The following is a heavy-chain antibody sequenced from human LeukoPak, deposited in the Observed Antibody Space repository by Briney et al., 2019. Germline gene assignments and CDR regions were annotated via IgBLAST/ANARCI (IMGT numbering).Heavy chain of an antibody. D-gene: IGHD4-17*01. Sequence: GGSLRLSCAASGFPFSNYWMHWVRQAPGKGLVWVSRINTDGRITSYADSVKGRFTISRDNAKNTLYLQMNSLRDEETAVYYCARDTGSHAFDIWGQGTMVTVSS. V-gene: IGHV3-74*01. CDR1: GFPFSNYW. CDR3: ARDTGSHAFDI. J-gene: IGHJ3*02. CDR2: INTDGRIT.